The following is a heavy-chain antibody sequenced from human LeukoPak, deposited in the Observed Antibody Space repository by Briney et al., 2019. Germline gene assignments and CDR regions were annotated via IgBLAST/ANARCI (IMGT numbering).Heavy chain of an antibody. CDR2: IYYGGST. V-gene: IGHV4-59*01. CDR3: ARVDTAMVSFDY. J-gene: IGHJ4*02. CDR1: GGSISSYY. Sequence: PSETLSLTCTVSGGSISSYYWSWIRQPPGKGLEWIGYIYYGGSTNYNPSLKSRVTISVDTSKNQFSLKLSSVTAADTAVYYCARVDTAMVSFDYWGQGTLVTVSS. D-gene: IGHD5-18*01.